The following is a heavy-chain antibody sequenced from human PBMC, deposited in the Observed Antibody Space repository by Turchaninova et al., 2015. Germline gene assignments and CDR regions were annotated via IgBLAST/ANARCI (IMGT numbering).Heavy chain of an antibody. J-gene: IGHJ4*02. CDR1: GYTFTTYD. CDR2: MNPKNGNT. V-gene: IGHV1-8*03. CDR3: ARGIGGY. Sequence: QVQLVQSGAEVKKPGASVKVSCKASGYTFTTYDINWVRQATGQGLEWMGLMNPKNGNTGNAQKCQGRVTITWNTTISPAYMELSSLRSEDTAVYYCARGIGGYWGQGTLVTVSS.